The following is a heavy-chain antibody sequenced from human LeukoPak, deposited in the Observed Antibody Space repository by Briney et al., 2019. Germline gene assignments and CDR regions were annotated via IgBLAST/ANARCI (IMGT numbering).Heavy chain of an antibody. D-gene: IGHD1-26*01. J-gene: IGHJ4*02. V-gene: IGHV4-31*03. CDR1: GGSISSGGYC. Sequence: PSETLSLTCTVSGGSISSGGYCWSWIRQHPGKGLEWIGYIYYSGSTYYNPSLKSRVTISVDTSKNQFSLKLSSVTAADTAVYYCARVYGGFAIDYWGQGTLVTVSS. CDR3: ARVYGGFAIDY. CDR2: IYYSGST.